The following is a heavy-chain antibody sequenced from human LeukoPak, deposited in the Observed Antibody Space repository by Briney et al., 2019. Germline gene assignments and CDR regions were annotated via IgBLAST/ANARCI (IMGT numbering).Heavy chain of an antibody. CDR3: AREDCSGGNCYGGFDY. V-gene: IGHV6-1*01. D-gene: IGHD2-15*01. Sequence: SQTLSLTCAISGDSVSSNSAAWNWIRQSPSRGLEWLGRTYHRSKWYSDYAVSVKSQMTINPDTSKNQFSLQLNSVTPEDTAVYYCAREDCSGGNCYGGFDYWGQGTLVTVSS. J-gene: IGHJ4*02. CDR1: GDSVSSNSAA. CDR2: TYHRSKWYS.